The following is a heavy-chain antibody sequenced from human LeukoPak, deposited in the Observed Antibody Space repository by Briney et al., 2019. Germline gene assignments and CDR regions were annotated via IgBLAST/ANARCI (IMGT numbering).Heavy chain of an antibody. V-gene: IGHV4-30-2*01. J-gene: IGHJ4*02. CDR2: IYHSGST. Sequence: SETLSLTCAVSGGSISSGGYSWSWIRQPPGKGLEWIGYIYHSGSTYYNPSLKSRVTISVGRSKNQFSLKLSSVTAADTAVYYCARGDGYNYDGFDYWGQGTLVTVSS. D-gene: IGHD5-24*01. CDR3: ARGDGYNYDGFDY. CDR1: GGSISSGGYS.